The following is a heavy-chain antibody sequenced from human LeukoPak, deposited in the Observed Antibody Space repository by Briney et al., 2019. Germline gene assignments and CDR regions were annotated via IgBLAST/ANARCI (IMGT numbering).Heavy chain of an antibody. V-gene: IGHV4-34*01. CDR3: TRGRRRGLVEIAALLYMDV. D-gene: IGHD6-6*01. CDR2: INHSGST. J-gene: IGHJ6*03. Sequence: SETLSLTCAVYGGSFSGYYWSWIRQPPGKGLEWIGEINHSGSTNYNPSLKSRVTISVDTSKNQFSLKLSSVTAADTAVYYCTRGRRRGLVEIAALLYMDVWGKGTTVTVSS. CDR1: GGSFSGYY.